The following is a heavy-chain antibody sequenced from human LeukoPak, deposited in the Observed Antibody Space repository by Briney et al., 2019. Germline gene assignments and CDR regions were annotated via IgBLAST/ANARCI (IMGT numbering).Heavy chain of an antibody. J-gene: IGHJ4*02. CDR1: GFTVSSDY. CDR3: ARVNYAGGFDY. CDR2: VYSDGTT. D-gene: IGHD1-7*01. V-gene: IGHV3-66*02. Sequence: GGSLRLSCAASGFTVSSDYMSWVRQAPGKGLEWVSIVYSDGTTYYADSVKGRFSVFRDISKNTMSVQMNGLRPEDTAVYYCARVNYAGGFDYWGQGTLVTVSS.